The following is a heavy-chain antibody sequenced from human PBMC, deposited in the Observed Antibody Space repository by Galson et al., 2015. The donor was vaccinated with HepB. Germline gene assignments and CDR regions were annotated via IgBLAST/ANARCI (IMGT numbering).Heavy chain of an antibody. CDR3: ARGLSSGWYTRWEAEYFQH. D-gene: IGHD6-19*01. CDR1: GYTFTSYD. CDR2: MNPNSGNT. J-gene: IGHJ1*01. V-gene: IGHV1-8*01. Sequence: SVKVSCKASGYTFTSYDINWVRQATGQGLEWMGWMNPNSGNTGYAQKFQGRVTMTRNTSISTAYMELRSLRSDDTAVYYCARGLSSGWYTRWEAEYFQHRGQGTLVTVSS.